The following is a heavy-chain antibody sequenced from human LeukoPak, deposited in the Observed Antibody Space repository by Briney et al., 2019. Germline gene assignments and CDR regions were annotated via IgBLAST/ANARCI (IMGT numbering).Heavy chain of an antibody. CDR1: GYTFTGYY. CDR2: INANSGGT. CDR3: ARDSSTVTTPYFDF. J-gene: IGHJ4*02. D-gene: IGHD4-11*01. Sequence: RASVKVSCKASGYTFTGYYMHWVRQAPGQGLEWMGWINANSGGTNYAQQFQGWVTMTRDTSISTAYMELSRLRSDDTAMYYCARDSSTVTTPYFDFWGQGTLVTVSS. V-gene: IGHV1-2*04.